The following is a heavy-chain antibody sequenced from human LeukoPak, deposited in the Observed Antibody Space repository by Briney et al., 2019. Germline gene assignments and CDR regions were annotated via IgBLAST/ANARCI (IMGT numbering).Heavy chain of an antibody. CDR2: ISGGGGST. D-gene: IGHD2-2*01. J-gene: IGHJ5*02. V-gene: IGHV3-23*01. CDR1: GFTFTNYV. CDR3: AKGGYCSSTSCYVGWFDP. Sequence: PGGSLRLSCAASGFTFTNYVMNWVRQAPEKGLEWVSVISGGGGSTYYADSVKGRFTISRDNSKNTLFLQMNSLRAEDTAVYYCAKGGYCSSTSCYVGWFDPWGQGTLVTVSS.